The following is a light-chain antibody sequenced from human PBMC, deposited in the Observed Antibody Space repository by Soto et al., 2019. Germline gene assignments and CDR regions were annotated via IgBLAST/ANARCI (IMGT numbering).Light chain of an antibody. V-gene: IGKV1-5*01. CDR2: DAS. J-gene: IGKJ3*01. CDR1: RSISSW. Sequence: DIQMTQSPSTLSASVGDRVTITCRASRSISSWLAWYQQKPGKAPKLLIYDASSLESGVPSRFSGSGSGTEFTLTISSLPPDDFATYYCQQYNSYLFTFGPGTKVDIK. CDR3: QQYNSYLFT.